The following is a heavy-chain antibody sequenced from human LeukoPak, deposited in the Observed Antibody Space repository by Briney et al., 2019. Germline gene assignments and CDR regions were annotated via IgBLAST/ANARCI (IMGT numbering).Heavy chain of an antibody. J-gene: IGHJ4*02. CDR1: GFTFSDYY. D-gene: IGHD6-19*01. Sequence: GGSLRLSCAASGFTFSDYYMSWIRQAPGKGLEWVSYISSSGSTIYYADSVKGRFTISRDNAKNSLYLQMNSLRAEDTAVYYCARDLSADWYSSGWYEGLDYWGQGTLVTVSS. CDR2: ISSSGSTI. V-gene: IGHV3-11*01. CDR3: ARDLSADWYSSGWYEGLDY.